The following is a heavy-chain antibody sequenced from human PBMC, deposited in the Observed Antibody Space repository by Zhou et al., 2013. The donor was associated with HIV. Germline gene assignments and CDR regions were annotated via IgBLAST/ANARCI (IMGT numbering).Heavy chain of an antibody. CDR1: GGTFSSYA. CDR3: ARNNYDNRGYYPGYYYYMDV. J-gene: IGHJ6*03. CDR2: LIPMFGTA. D-gene: IGHD3-22*01. V-gene: IGHV1-69*14. Sequence: QVQLVQSGAEVKKPGSSVKVSCKASGGTFSSYAISWVRQAPGQGLEWMGGLIPMFGTANYAQKFQGRVTIIADKSTSTAHMELSSLRSEDTAVYYCARNNYDNRGYYPGYYYYMDVWGKGTTVTVSS.